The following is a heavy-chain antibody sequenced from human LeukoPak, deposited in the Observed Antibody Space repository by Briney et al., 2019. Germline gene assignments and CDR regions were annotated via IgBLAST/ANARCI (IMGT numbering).Heavy chain of an antibody. CDR1: GFTFSSYA. Sequence: PGGSLRLSCAASGFTFSSYAMSWVRQAPGKGLEWVSVIYSGGNTYYADSVKGRFTISRDNSKNTLCLQMSSLRAEDTALYYCARGSGIGPAPIDYWGQGTLVTVSS. J-gene: IGHJ4*02. D-gene: IGHD6-13*01. CDR3: ARGSGIGPAPIDY. V-gene: IGHV3-23*03. CDR2: IYSGGNT.